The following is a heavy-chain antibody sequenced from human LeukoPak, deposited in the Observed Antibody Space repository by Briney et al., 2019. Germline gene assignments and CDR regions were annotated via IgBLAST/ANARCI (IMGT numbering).Heavy chain of an antibody. Sequence: SETLSLTCAISGGSISSSTYYWGWIRQPLGKGLEWIGSIYYRGNTYYNPSLESRVTTSVDTSENQISLKLGSVTAADTGVYYCARHARPGSGNNWFDPWGQGILVTVSS. CDR1: GGSISSSTYY. CDR2: IYYRGNT. V-gene: IGHV4-39*01. J-gene: IGHJ5*02. CDR3: ARHARPGSGNNWFDP. D-gene: IGHD3-10*01.